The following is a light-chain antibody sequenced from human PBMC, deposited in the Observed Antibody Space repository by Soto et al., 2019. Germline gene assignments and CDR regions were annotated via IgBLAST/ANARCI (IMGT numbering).Light chain of an antibody. V-gene: IGLV2-23*01. J-gene: IGLJ3*02. CDR1: SSVVGSYNL. Sequence: QSALTQPASVSGSPGQSITISCTGTSSVVGSYNLVAWYQQHPGKAPKLMIYEGSKRPSGVSNRFSGSKSGNTASLTISGLQADDEADYYCCSYAGSSTWLFGGGTKVTV. CDR3: CSYAGSSTWL. CDR2: EGS.